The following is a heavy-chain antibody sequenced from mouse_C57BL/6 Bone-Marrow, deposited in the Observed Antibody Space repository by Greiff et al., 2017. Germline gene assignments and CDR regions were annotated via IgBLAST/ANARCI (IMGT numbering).Heavy chain of an antibody. J-gene: IGHJ3*01. CDR1: GFTFSDYY. CDR3: ARRGGSSSWFAY. V-gene: IGHV5-12*01. Sequence: EVKLQESGGGLVQPGGSLKLSCAASGFTFSDYYMYWVRQTPEKRLEWVAYISNGGGSTYYPDTVKGRFTISRDNAKNTLYLQMSRLKSEDTAMYYCARRGGSSSWFAYWGQGTLVTVSA. D-gene: IGHD1-1*01. CDR2: ISNGGGST.